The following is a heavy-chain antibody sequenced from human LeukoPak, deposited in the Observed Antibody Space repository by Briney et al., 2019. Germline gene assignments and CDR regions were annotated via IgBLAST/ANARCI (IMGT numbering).Heavy chain of an antibody. CDR1: GYTLTELS. V-gene: IGHV1-24*01. Sequence: ASVKVSCKVSGYTLTELSMHWVRQAPGKGLEWMGGFDPEDGETIYAQKFQGRVTMTEDTSTDTAYMELSSLRSEDTAAYYCATWLGGTVTTFDYWGQGTLVTVSS. D-gene: IGHD4-17*01. CDR2: FDPEDGET. J-gene: IGHJ4*02. CDR3: ATWLGGTVTTFDY.